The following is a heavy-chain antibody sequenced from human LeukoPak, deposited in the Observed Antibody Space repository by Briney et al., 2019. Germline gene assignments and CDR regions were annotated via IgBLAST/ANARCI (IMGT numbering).Heavy chain of an antibody. CDR1: GGTFSSYA. D-gene: IGHD1-26*01. Sequence: SVKVSCKASGGTFSSYAISWVRQAPGQGLEWMGGIIPIFGTAYYAQKFQGRVTITADESTSTAYMELSSLRSEDTAVYYCASGVWYRSSGSYSSPLFAYWGQGTLVTVSS. V-gene: IGHV1-69*01. J-gene: IGHJ4*02. CDR2: IIPIFGTA. CDR3: ASGVWYRSSGSYSSPLFAY.